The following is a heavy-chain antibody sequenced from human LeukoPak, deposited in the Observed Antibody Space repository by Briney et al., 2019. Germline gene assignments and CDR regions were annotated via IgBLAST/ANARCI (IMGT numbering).Heavy chain of an antibody. D-gene: IGHD5-18*01. CDR1: GFTFSSYS. CDR3: AKDIAQGYTFGSIEQDY. V-gene: IGHV3-21*04. Sequence: GGSLRLSCAASGFTFSSYSMNWVRQAPGKGLEWVSSISSSSSYIYYADSVKGRFTISRDNAKNSLYLQMNSLRAEDTAVYYCAKDIAQGYTFGSIEQDYWGQGTLATVSS. J-gene: IGHJ4*02. CDR2: ISSSSSYI.